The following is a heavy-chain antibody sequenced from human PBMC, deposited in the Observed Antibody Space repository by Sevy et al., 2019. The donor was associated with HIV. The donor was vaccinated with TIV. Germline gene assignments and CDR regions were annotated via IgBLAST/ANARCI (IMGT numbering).Heavy chain of an antibody. D-gene: IGHD2-2*01. Sequence: SQTLSLTCAISGDSVSSNSAAWNWIRQSPSRGLEWLGRTYYRSKWYNDYAVSVKSRITINPDTSKNQFYLQLNSVTPEETAVYYCARNPPYCSSTSCHFDYWGHGTLVTVSS. CDR3: ARNPPYCSSTSCHFDY. J-gene: IGHJ4*01. CDR1: GDSVSSNSAA. CDR2: TYYRSKWYN. V-gene: IGHV6-1*01.